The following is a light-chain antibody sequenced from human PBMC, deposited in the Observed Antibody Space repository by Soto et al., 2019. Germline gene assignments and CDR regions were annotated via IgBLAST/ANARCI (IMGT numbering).Light chain of an antibody. CDR2: GAS. Sequence: EILMTHSPAGRALSPWGVCTLSFRASQSVSTNLAWYQQKPGQVPSLLIYGASTRASGIPARFSGSGSGTEFTLTIGSLQSEDFAVYYCQQYSSSPSFGQGTRLEIK. CDR1: QSVSTN. V-gene: IGKV3-15*01. J-gene: IGKJ5*01. CDR3: QQYSSSPS.